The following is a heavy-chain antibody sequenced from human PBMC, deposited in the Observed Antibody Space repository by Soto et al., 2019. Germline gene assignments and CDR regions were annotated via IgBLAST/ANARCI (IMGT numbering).Heavy chain of an antibody. D-gene: IGHD2-8*02. J-gene: IGHJ6*02. CDR1: GYTFSSYT. Sequence: QVQLVQSGPEVKKPGASVKVSCKTSGYTFSSYTISWVRQAPGQGLEWMGWISFNNGDTKYAQKIQGRVTMTTDTPTSTAHMALRSLRSDDTAVYYCARDRDVVLVPPPTYDYYYYGMDVWGQGTTVTVSS. CDR2: ISFNNGDT. V-gene: IGHV1-18*04. CDR3: ARDRDVVLVPPPTYDYYYYGMDV.